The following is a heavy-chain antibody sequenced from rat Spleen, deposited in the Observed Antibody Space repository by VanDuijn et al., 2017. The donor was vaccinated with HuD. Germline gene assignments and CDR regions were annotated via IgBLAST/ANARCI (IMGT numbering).Heavy chain of an antibody. J-gene: IGHJ2*01. CDR1: GYSITSNY. CDR3: ASTYYGYISFHY. Sequence: EVQLQESGPGLVKPSQSLSLTCSVTGYSITSNYWGWIRKFPENKMEWIGHISYSSTTSYNPSLKSRISITRDTSKNQFFLKLNSVTTEDTATYFCASTYYGYISFHYWGQGVMVTVSS. D-gene: IGHD1-9*01. V-gene: IGHV3-1*01. CDR2: ISYSSTT.